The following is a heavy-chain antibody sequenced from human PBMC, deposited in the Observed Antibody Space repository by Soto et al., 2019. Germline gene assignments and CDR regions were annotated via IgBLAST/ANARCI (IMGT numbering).Heavy chain of an antibody. J-gene: IGHJ4*02. CDR2: FYDSGST. V-gene: IGHV4-31*03. Sequence: SETLSLTCTVSGGSIGSGVYYWSWIRQHPEKGLDYIGYFYDSGSTDYNPSLKGRVTISVDTSKNQFSLMLRSVTDADTAVYYCARAGFWNLDSWGQGTTVTV. D-gene: IGHD1-1*01. CDR1: GGSIGSGVYY. CDR3: ARAGFWNLDS.